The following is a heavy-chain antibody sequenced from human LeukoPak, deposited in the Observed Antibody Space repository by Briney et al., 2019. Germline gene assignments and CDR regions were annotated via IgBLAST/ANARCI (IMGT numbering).Heavy chain of an antibody. D-gene: IGHD3-3*01. CDR2: INHSGST. CDR1: GGSFSGYY. J-gene: IGHJ4*02. Sequence: SETLSLTCAVYGGSFSGYYWSWIRQPPGKGLGWIGEINHSGSTNYNPSLKSRVTISVDTSKNQFSLKLSSVTAADTAVYYCARGRYYDFWSGCSYYFDYWGQGTLVTVSS. CDR3: ARGRYYDFWSGCSYYFDY. V-gene: IGHV4-34*01.